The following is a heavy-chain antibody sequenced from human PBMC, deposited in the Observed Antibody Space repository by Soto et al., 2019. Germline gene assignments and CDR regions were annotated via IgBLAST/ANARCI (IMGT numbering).Heavy chain of an antibody. J-gene: IGHJ4*02. V-gene: IGHV3-33*01. CDR3: AXXXXXXXXXXXYGY. CDR2: IKHDGTDK. Sequence: QVQLVESGGGVVQPGRSLRLSCAASGFTFSHYGMHWVRQAPGKGLEWVAAIKHDGTDKHYLDSVKGRFTVSRDNSKNTMSLQMNDLRAEDXXXYXXAXXXXXXXXXXXYGYWGQGTLVTV. CDR1: GFTFSHYG.